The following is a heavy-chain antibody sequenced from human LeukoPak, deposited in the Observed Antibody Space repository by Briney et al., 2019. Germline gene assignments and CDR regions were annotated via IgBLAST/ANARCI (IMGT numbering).Heavy chain of an antibody. D-gene: IGHD6-6*01. CDR2: INPSGGST. CDR1: GGTFSSYA. J-gene: IGHJ4*02. V-gene: IGHV1-46*01. Sequence: ASVKVSCKASGGTFSSYAISWVRQAPGQGLEWMGIINPSGGSTSYAQKFQGRVTMSRDTSTSTVYMELSSLRSEDTAVYYCARTAGRTFDYWGQGTLVTVSS. CDR3: ARTAGRTFDY.